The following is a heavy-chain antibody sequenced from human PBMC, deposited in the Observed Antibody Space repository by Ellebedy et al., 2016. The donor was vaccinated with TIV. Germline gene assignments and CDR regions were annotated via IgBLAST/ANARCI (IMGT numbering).Heavy chain of an antibody. CDR2: INPSGGST. CDR1: GYTFTSYY. D-gene: IGHD3-16*01. J-gene: IGHJ4*02. Sequence: AASVKVSCKASGYTFTSYYMHWVRQAPGQGLEWMGIINPSGGSTSYAQKFQGRVTMTRDTSTSTVYMELRSLRSDDTAVYYCARDRVGGLRLGELWDFDYWGQGTLVTVSS. V-gene: IGHV1-46*01. CDR3: ARDRVGGLRLGELWDFDY.